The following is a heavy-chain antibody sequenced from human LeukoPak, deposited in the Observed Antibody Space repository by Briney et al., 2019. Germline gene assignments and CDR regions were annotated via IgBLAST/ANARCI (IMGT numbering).Heavy chain of an antibody. CDR1: GFTFSSYA. D-gene: IGHD6-19*01. J-gene: IGHJ4*02. Sequence: PGGSLRLSCAASGFTFSSYAMSWVRQAPGKGLEWVSVIYSGGSTYYADSVKGRFTISRDNSKNTLYLQMNSLRAEDTAVYYCARALSGWYLDYWGQGTLVTVSS. V-gene: IGHV3-53*01. CDR2: IYSGGST. CDR3: ARALSGWYLDY.